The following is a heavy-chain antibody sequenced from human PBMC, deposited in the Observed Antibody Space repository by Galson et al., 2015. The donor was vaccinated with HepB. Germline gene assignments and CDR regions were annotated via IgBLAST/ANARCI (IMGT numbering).Heavy chain of an antibody. D-gene: IGHD2-2*01. V-gene: IGHV3-30*18. Sequence: SLRLSCAASGFTFSSYGMHWVRQAPGKGLEWVAVISYDGSNKYYADSVKGRFTISRDNPKNTLYLQMNSLRSEDTAVYYCAKDTGYQPLRHGIDYCGQGTLVTVSS. CDR3: AKDTGYQPLRHGIDY. CDR1: GFTFSSYG. CDR2: ISYDGSNK. J-gene: IGHJ4*02.